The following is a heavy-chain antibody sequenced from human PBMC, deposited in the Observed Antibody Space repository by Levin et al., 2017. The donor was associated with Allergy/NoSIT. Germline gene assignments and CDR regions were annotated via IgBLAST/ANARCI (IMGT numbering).Heavy chain of an antibody. CDR3: ARDPMAARLCFDL. CDR1: GYTFTGYY. V-gene: IGHV1-2*06. J-gene: IGHJ2*01. D-gene: IGHD6-6*01. CDR2: INSNSGGT. Sequence: GGSLRLSCKASGYTFTGYYIHWVRQAPGQGLEWMGRINSNSGGTNYAQKFQGRVTMTRDTSISTAHMQLSRLRVDDTAVYFCARDPMAARLCFDLWGRGTLGTVSS.